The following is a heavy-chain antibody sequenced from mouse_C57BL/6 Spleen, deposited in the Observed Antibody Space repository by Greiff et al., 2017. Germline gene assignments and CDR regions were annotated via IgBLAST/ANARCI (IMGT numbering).Heavy chain of an antibody. V-gene: IGHV1-4*01. CDR1: GYTFTSYT. Sequence: VQLQQSGAELARPGASVKMSCKASGYTFTSYTMHWVKQRPGQGLEWIGYINPSSGYTKYNQKFKDKATLTADKSSSTAYMQLSSLTSEDSAVYYCASHYDGYPYFDYWGQGTTLTVSS. CDR3: ASHYDGYPYFDY. J-gene: IGHJ2*01. D-gene: IGHD2-3*01. CDR2: INPSSGYT.